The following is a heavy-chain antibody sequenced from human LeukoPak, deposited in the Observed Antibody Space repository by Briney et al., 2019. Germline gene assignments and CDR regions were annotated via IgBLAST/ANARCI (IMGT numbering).Heavy chain of an antibody. CDR3: ARVKYYDILTGYYPSTPGDY. D-gene: IGHD3-9*01. CDR1: GGTFSSYA. CDR2: IIPIFGTA. Sequence: SVKVSCKASGGTFSSYAISWVRQAPGQGLEWMGGIIPIFGTANYAQKFQGRVTMTTDTSTSTVYMELRSLRSDDTAVYYCARVKYYDILTGYYPSTPGDYWGQGTLVTVSS. V-gene: IGHV1-69*05. J-gene: IGHJ4*02.